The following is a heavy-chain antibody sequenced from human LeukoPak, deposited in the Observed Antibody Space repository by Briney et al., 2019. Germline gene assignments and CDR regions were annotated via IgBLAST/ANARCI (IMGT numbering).Heavy chain of an antibody. CDR1: GFTFISYW. Sequence: GGSLRLSCAASGFTFISYWMHWVRQAPGKGLEWVSSITTSSNFRSYADSMEGRFTISRDNAKNSPYLQMNSLRAEDTAVYYCASSQLGKNWFDPWGQGTLVTVSS. D-gene: IGHD1-1*01. J-gene: IGHJ5*02. V-gene: IGHV3-21*01. CDR3: ASSQLGKNWFDP. CDR2: ITTSSNFR.